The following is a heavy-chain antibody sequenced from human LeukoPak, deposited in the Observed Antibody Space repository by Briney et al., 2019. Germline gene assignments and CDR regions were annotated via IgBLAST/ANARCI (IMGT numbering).Heavy chain of an antibody. CDR2: ISYDGSNK. J-gene: IGHJ4*02. CDR1: GFTFSSYA. V-gene: IGHV3-30-3*01. CDR3: ARFLRNYWYSDY. D-gene: IGHD1-7*01. Sequence: PGGSLRLSCAASGFTFSSYAMHWVRQAPGKGLEWVAVISYDGSNKYYADSVKGRFTISRDNDMNSLFLQMNSLTDEDTAMYYCARFLRNYWYSDYWGQGTLVTVSS.